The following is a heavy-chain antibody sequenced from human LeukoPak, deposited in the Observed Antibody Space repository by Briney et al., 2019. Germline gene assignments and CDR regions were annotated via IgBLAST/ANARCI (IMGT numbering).Heavy chain of an antibody. CDR3: ARVRYYDFWSGYYYFDY. J-gene: IGHJ4*02. Sequence: GGSLRLSCVVSGFGFSDSYMTWIRQTPGKGLEWLAYISGSGSDIYYADSVKGRFTISRDNAKNSLYLQMNSLRPDDTALYYCARVRYYDFWSGYYYFDYWGQGTLVTVSS. V-gene: IGHV3-11*01. CDR1: GFGFSDSY. CDR2: ISGSGSDI. D-gene: IGHD3-3*01.